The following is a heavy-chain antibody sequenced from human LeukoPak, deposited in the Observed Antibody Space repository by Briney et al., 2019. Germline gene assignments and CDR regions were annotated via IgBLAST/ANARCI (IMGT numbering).Heavy chain of an antibody. Sequence: GGSLRLSCAASRFTVSSNYMSWVRQAPGKGLEWVSVIYSGGRTEYADSVKGRFTISRDSSKNTLYLQMNSLTAEDTAVYYCARDRRKELDYWGQGTLVTVSS. J-gene: IGHJ4*02. CDR3: ARDRRKELDY. V-gene: IGHV3-66*01. CDR2: IYSGGRT. CDR1: RFTVSSNY. D-gene: IGHD1-1*01.